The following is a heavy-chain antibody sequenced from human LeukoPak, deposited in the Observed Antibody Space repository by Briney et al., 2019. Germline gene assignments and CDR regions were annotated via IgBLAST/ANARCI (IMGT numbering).Heavy chain of an antibody. Sequence: SETLSLTCAVYGGSFSGFYWSWIRQPPGKGLEWIGDINHSGGTNYIPSLKSRVTISVDTSKKQFSLKLTSVTAADTAVYYCARGGDIVVVVPLDAFDIWGQGTMVTVSS. CDR3: ARGGDIVVVVPLDAFDI. CDR1: GGSFSGFY. V-gene: IGHV4-34*01. J-gene: IGHJ3*02. D-gene: IGHD2-15*01. CDR2: INHSGGT.